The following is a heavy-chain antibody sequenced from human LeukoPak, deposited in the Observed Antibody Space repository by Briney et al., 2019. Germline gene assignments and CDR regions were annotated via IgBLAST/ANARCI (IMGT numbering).Heavy chain of an antibody. D-gene: IGHD1-14*01. J-gene: IGHJ5*02. V-gene: IGHV1-18*01. CDR3: ARDRTSNRGDPWEIDP. CDR1: GYSFSTYG. CDR2: INPYNGDT. Sequence: RASVKVSCKTSGYSFSTYGISWVRQAPGQGLEWMGWINPYNGDTNYAQKLQGRVTMTTDTSTSTAYMELRSLRSDDTAVYYCARDRTSNRGDPWEIDPWGQGTLVTVSS.